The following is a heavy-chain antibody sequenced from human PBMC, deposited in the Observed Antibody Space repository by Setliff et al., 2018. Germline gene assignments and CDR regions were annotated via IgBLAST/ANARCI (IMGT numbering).Heavy chain of an antibody. D-gene: IGHD6-13*01. V-gene: IGHV1-46*01. CDR3: ARGGLAATGRKGVFEY. CDR2: IHTGGGSA. CDR1: GYSFTGYY. J-gene: IGHJ4*02. Sequence: ASVKVSCKTSGYSFTGYYMHWVRQAPGQGLEWMGIIHTGGGSASYAQKFQGRVTMTSDTSTSTVYMEVNIVTSDDTAIYYCARGGLAATGRKGVFEYWGQGTVVIVS.